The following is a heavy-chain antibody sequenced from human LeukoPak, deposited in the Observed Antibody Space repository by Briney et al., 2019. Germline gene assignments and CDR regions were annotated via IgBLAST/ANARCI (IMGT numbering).Heavy chain of an antibody. CDR2: ISGSGDST. CDR3: AKTPGIVVVITTYYFDN. D-gene: IGHD3-22*01. Sequence: GGSLRLSCAASAFTFRSYAMSWVRQAPGKGLEWVSAISGSGDSTYYADSVKGRFTISRDNSKNTLYLQMNSLRAEDTAVYYCAKTPGIVVVITTYYFDNWGQGTLVTVSS. V-gene: IGHV3-23*01. CDR1: AFTFRSYA. J-gene: IGHJ4*02.